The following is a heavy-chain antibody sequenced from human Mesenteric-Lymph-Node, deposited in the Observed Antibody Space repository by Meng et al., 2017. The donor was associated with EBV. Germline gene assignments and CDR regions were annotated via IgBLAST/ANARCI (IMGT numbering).Heavy chain of an antibody. J-gene: IGHJ5*01. CDR1: EFKFSDFY. D-gene: IGHD6-19*01. V-gene: IGHV3-11*01. CDR3: ARERVAVNWFDS. Sequence: QVQPMGFGVDIVKSGGSLRLSCAASEFKFSDFYMSWIRQAPGKGLEWVSYISGSGSTTVYAESVKGRFTISRDNAKKSLYLEMSSLRAEDTAIYYCARERVAVNWFDSWGQGTLVTVSS. CDR2: ISGSGSTT.